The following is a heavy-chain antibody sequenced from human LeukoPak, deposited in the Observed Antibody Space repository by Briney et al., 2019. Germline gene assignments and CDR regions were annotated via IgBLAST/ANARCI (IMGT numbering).Heavy chain of an antibody. Sequence: GASVKVSCQTSGYTFTAKFLHWLRQAPGQGLEWMGGIEPKSGVTVYGQKFRGRVTVTRDTSVSTAYMEVSGLRSDGTALYYCALENYYDSGGFSKAFDYWGQGTLVTVSS. CDR3: ALENYYDSGGFSKAFDY. J-gene: IGHJ4*02. CDR2: IEPKSGVT. V-gene: IGHV1-2*02. D-gene: IGHD3-22*01. CDR1: GYTFTAKF.